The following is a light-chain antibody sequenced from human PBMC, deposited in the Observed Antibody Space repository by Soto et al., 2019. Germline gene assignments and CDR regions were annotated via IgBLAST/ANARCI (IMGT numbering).Light chain of an antibody. CDR2: SNN. CDR3: QSYDSSLSGSVV. CDR1: RSNIRAGYD. Sequence: QSVLTQPPSVSGAPSQMVTHVCTGERSNIRAGYDVHWYQQLPGTAPKLLIYSNNNLPSGVPDRFSGSKSGTSASLAITGLQADDEADYYCQSYDSSLSGSVVFGGGTKLTVL. J-gene: IGLJ2*01. V-gene: IGLV1-40*01.